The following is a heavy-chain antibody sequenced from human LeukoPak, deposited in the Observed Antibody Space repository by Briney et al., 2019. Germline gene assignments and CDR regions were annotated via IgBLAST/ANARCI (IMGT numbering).Heavy chain of an antibody. D-gene: IGHD4-17*01. V-gene: IGHV4-39*07. CDR1: GGSISSSSYY. J-gene: IGHJ3*02. CDR2: IYYSGST. CDR3: ASPGTVTTMGDAFDI. Sequence: PSETLSLTCTVSGGSISSSSYYWGWIRQPPGKGLEWIGSIYYSGSTYYNPSLKSRVTISVDTSKNQFSLKLSSVTAADTAVYYCASPGTVTTMGDAFDIWGQGTMVTVSS.